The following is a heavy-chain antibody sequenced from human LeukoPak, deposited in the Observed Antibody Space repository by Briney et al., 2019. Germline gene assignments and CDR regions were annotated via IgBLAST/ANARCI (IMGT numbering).Heavy chain of an antibody. CDR3: ARGFSSLFDY. CDR2: ISSSSSYI. Sequence: GGSLRLSCAASGFTFSSYAMGWVRQAPGKGLEWVSSISSSSSYIYYADSVKGRFTISRDNAKNSLYLQMNSLRAEDTAVYYCARGFSSLFDYWGQGTLVTVSS. CDR1: GFTFSSYA. J-gene: IGHJ4*02. D-gene: IGHD6-13*01. V-gene: IGHV3-21*01.